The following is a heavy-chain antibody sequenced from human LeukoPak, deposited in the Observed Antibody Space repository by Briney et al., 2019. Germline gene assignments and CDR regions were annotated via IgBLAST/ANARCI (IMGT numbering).Heavy chain of an antibody. CDR3: ARALHPYYYDSSGYYYMFGY. J-gene: IGHJ4*02. D-gene: IGHD3-22*01. Sequence: ASVKVSCKASGYTSTSYAMHWVRQAPGQRLEWMGWINAGNGNTKYSQKFQGRVTITRDTSASTAYMELSSLRSEDTAVYYCARALHPYYYDSSGYYYMFGYWGQGTLVTVSS. CDR1: GYTSTSYA. CDR2: INAGNGNT. V-gene: IGHV1-3*01.